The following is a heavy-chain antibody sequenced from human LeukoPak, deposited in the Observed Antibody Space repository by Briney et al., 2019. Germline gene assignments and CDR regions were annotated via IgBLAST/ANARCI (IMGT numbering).Heavy chain of an antibody. Sequence: PGGSLRLSCVASGFTFNIYGMSWVRQAPGKGLEWVSSVGGGNDMHYADSVKGRFTGSRDDAKNTVYLQMNSLRAEDTAIYFGAKDATPGNSIWDHFDSWGQGTLVTVSS. V-gene: IGHV3-23*01. D-gene: IGHD1-26*01. J-gene: IGHJ4*02. CDR2: VGGGNDM. CDR3: AKDATPGNSIWDHFDS. CDR1: GFTFNIYG.